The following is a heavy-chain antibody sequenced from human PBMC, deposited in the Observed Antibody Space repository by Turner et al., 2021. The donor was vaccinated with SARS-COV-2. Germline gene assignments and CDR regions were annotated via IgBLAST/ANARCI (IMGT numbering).Heavy chain of an antibody. CDR2: IYYRGST. Sequence: QVQLQSSGPGLQKPSETLSLTCTVSGGSISSDFWCWIRQPPGKGLEWIGYIYYRGSTNYNPSLKSRVTMSVDTSKNQFSLKRRSVTAADTAVYYCARELRFNWLDSWGQGTLVTVSS. D-gene: IGHD3-3*01. V-gene: IGHV4-59*01. J-gene: IGHJ5*01. CDR3: ARELRFNWLDS. CDR1: GGSISSDF.